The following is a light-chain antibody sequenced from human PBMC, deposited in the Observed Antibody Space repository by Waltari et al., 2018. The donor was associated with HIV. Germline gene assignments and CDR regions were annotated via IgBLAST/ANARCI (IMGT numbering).Light chain of an antibody. J-gene: IGKJ1*01. CDR1: QGISSW. CDR2: GAS. V-gene: IGKV1-12*01. Sequence: DIQMTPSPSSVSDSVGDRVTITCRASQGISSWLAWYQQKPGKATKLLIYGASNFHTGVPSRFSGSGSGTDFTSPISSLQHEDFATYYWHQANSLLPMPFGQGTKVDIK. CDR3: HQANSLLPMP.